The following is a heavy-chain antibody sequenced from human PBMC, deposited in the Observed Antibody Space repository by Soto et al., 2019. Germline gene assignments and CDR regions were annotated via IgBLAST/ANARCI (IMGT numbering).Heavy chain of an antibody. Sequence: QVQLVESGGGVVQPGRSLRLSCAASGFTFSSYGMHWVRQAPGKGLEWVAVISDDGSNKYYADSVKGRFTISRDNSKNTLYLQMNSLRAEDTAVYYCAKDHRGYSGYDPFDYWGQGTLVTVSS. D-gene: IGHD5-12*01. V-gene: IGHV3-30*18. CDR3: AKDHRGYSGYDPFDY. CDR2: ISDDGSNK. CDR1: GFTFSSYG. J-gene: IGHJ4*02.